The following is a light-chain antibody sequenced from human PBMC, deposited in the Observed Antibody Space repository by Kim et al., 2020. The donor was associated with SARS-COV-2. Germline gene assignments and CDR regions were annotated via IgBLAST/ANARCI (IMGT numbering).Light chain of an antibody. CDR3: TSYTRSSSYV. Sequence: QSALTQPASVSVSPGQSITISCTGTSSDVSAYNYVSWYQQHPGKAPKLMIYDVFKRPSGVSNRFSGSKSGNTASLTFSGLQTEDEADYYCTSYTRSSSYVFGAGARSPS. J-gene: IGLJ1*01. CDR1: SSDVSAYNY. CDR2: DVF. V-gene: IGLV2-14*03.